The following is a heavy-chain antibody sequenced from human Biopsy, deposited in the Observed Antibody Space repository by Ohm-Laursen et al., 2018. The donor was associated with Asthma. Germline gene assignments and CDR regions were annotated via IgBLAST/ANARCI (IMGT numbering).Heavy chain of an antibody. CDR1: GFTLTTYA. CDR2: ISYDGSTK. CDR3: ARDVMEWYLPAFDF. D-gene: IGHD3-3*01. V-gene: IGHV3-30*03. J-gene: IGHJ4*02. Sequence: RSLRLSCSASGFTLTTYAIHWVRQAPGKGLEWVAVISYDGSTKYSADSVKGRFIVSRDISKNILSLQMNSLRPEDTAVYYCARDVMEWYLPAFDFWGQGTLVTVSS.